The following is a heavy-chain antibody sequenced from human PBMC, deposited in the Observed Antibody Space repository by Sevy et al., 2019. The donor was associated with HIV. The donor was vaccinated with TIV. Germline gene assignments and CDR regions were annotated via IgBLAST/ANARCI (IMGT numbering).Heavy chain of an antibody. CDR1: GFTFSTYD. D-gene: IGHD6-13*01. J-gene: IGHJ3*02. Sequence: GGSLRLSCVASGFTFSTYDMHWVRQVTGKGLDWVSGIGTLTDTYYPDSVKGRFIISRENAKNSLYLQMNSLRAGDTAVYYCARACAAAGGKSGPIDAFDIWGQGTLVTVSS. V-gene: IGHV3-13*01. CDR2: IGTLTDT. CDR3: ARACAAAGGKSGPIDAFDI.